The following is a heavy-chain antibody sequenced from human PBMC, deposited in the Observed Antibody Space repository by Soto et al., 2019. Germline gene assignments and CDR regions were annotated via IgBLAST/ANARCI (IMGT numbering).Heavy chain of an antibody. CDR1: GGSSSSYY. J-gene: IGHJ6*02. Sequence: PSETLSLTCTVSGGSSSSYYWSWIRQPPGKGLEWIGYIYYSGSTNYNPSLKSRVTISVDTSKNQFSLKLSSVTAADTAVYYCARGQQLVRLGYYGMDVWGQGTTVTVSS. D-gene: IGHD6-13*01. CDR3: ARGQQLVRLGYYGMDV. V-gene: IGHV4-59*01. CDR2: IYYSGST.